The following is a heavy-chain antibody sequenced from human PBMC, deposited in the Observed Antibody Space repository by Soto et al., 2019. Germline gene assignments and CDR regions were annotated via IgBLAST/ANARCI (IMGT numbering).Heavy chain of an antibody. V-gene: IGHV1-8*01. CDR1: GYTFTSYD. D-gene: IGHD6-13*01. CDR2: MNPNSGNT. CDR3: ARIPTWYSSSKTTGYYYYMDV. J-gene: IGHJ6*03. Sequence: ASVKVSCKASGYTFTSYDINWVRQATGQGLEWMGWMNPNSGNTGYAQKFQGRVTMTRNTSISTAYMELSSLRSEDTAVYYCARIPTWYSSSKTTGYYYYMDVWGKGTTVTVSS.